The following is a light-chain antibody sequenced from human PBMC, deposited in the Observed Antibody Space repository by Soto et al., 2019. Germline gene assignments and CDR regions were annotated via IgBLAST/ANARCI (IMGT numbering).Light chain of an antibody. V-gene: IGKV3-20*01. CDR3: QQFGTSPPST. J-gene: IGKJ5*01. Sequence: ELVLTQSPGTLSLSPGERATLSCRASQSVSSIYFAWYQQKPGQAPRLLIYGASSRATGIPDRFSGSGSGTDFTLTISRLEPEDFAVYYCQQFGTSPPSTFGQGTRLEIK. CDR1: QSVSSIY. CDR2: GAS.